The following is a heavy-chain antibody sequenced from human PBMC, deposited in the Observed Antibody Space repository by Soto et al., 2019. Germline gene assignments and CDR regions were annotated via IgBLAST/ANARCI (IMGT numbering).Heavy chain of an antibody. J-gene: IGHJ4*02. Sequence: ASVKVSCKASGYTFTSYDINWVRQATGQGLEWMGWMNPNSGNTGYAQKFQGRVTMTRNTSISTAYMELSGLRSEDTAVYYCARGFLIDFWSGYTPIDYWGQGTLVTVSS. CDR3: ARGFLIDFWSGYTPIDY. CDR2: MNPNSGNT. CDR1: GYTFTSYD. D-gene: IGHD3-3*01. V-gene: IGHV1-8*01.